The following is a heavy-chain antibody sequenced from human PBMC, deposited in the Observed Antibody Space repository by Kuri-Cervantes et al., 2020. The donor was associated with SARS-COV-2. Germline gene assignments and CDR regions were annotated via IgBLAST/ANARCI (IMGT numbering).Heavy chain of an antibody. J-gene: IGHJ3*01. Sequence: GESLKISCAASGFIFSDYAIDWVRQTPGKGLEWVSSIDSSSDYIYYADSVKGRFTISRDNANNSLSLQMNSLGAEDTAVYYCARAKLGGYDAFDLWGQGTMVTVSS. CDR3: ARAKLGGYDAFDL. V-gene: IGHV3-21*01. CDR1: GFIFSDYA. CDR2: IDSSSDYI. D-gene: IGHD3-22*01.